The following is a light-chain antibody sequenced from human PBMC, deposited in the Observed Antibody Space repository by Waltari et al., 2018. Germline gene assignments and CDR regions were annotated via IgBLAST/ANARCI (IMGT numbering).Light chain of an antibody. CDR2: GAS. V-gene: IGKV3-20*01. J-gene: IGKJ1*01. CDR1: QSVSRA. CDR3: QHYVRLPGT. Sequence: SRASQSVSRALAWYNKKPGQAPKLLSYGASIRATGIPDRFTGSGSGTDFSLTISSLEPEDFAIYFCQHYVRLPGTFGQGTKVEIK.